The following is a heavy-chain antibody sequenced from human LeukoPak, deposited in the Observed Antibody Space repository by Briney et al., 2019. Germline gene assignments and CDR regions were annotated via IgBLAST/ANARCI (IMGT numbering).Heavy chain of an antibody. J-gene: IGHJ4*02. D-gene: IGHD6-6*01. CDR1: GYTFTSYG. CDR3: ARGSIAARDLDY. CDR2: ISAYNGNT. V-gene: IGHV1-18*01. Sequence: ASVKVSCKASGYTFTSYGISGVRQAPGQGREGMGWISAYNGNTNYAQKLQGRVTMTTHTSTSTAYMELSSLRSEDTAVYYCARGSIAARDLDYWGQGTLVTVYS.